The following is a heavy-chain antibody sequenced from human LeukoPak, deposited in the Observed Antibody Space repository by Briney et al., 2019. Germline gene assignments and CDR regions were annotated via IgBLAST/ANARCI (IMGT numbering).Heavy chain of an antibody. V-gene: IGHV1-24*01. J-gene: IGHJ3*02. CDR2: FDPEDGET. CDR1: GYTLTELS. Sequence: GASVKVSCKVSGYTLTELSMHWVRQAPGKGLEWMGGFDPEDGETIYAQKFQGRVTMTEDTSTDTAYMELSSLRSEDTAVYYCATADYDSSGSYAFDIWGQGTMVTVSS. D-gene: IGHD3-22*01. CDR3: ATADYDSSGSYAFDI.